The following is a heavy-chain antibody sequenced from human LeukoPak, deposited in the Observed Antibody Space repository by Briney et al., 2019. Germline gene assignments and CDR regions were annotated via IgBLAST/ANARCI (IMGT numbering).Heavy chain of an antibody. CDR3: ARDGAPWGAVAGSGPVGAFDI. Sequence: SVKVSCKASGGTFSSYAISWVRQAPGQGLEWMGGIIPIFGTANCAQKFQGRVTITADESTSTAYMELSSLRSEDTAVYYCARDGAPWGAVAGSGPVGAFDIWGQGTMVTVSS. D-gene: IGHD6-19*01. CDR1: GGTFSSYA. CDR2: IIPIFGTA. V-gene: IGHV1-69*13. J-gene: IGHJ3*02.